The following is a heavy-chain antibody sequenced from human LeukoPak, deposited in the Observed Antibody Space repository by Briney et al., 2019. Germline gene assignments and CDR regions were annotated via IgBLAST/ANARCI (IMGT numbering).Heavy chain of an antibody. V-gene: IGHV4-59*01. Sequence: SQTLSLTCAVSGGSISSYYWSWIRQPPGKGLEWIGYIYYSGSTNYNPSLKSRVTISVDTSKNQFSLKLSSVTAADTAVYYCARVADNFWSGYLPYWGQGTLVTVSS. CDR2: IYYSGST. J-gene: IGHJ4*02. CDR1: GGSISSYY. D-gene: IGHD3-3*01. CDR3: ARVADNFWSGYLPY.